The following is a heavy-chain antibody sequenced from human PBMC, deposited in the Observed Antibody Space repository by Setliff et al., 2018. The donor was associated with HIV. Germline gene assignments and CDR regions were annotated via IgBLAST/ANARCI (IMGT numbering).Heavy chain of an antibody. CDR2: ISGYDGNT. V-gene: IGHV1-18*01. CDR3: ARDRIGYCTNGVCPADY. J-gene: IGHJ4*02. Sequence: GASVKVSCKASGYTFSSFGITWVRQAPGQGLEWLGWISGYDGNTNHAQKLQGRVTMTTDTFTSTAYMELRSLRSDDTAVYYCARDRIGYCTNGVCPADYWGQGTLVTVS. CDR1: GYTFSSFG. D-gene: IGHD2-8*01.